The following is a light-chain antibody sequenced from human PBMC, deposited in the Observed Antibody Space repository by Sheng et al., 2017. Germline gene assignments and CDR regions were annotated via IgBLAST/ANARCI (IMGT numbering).Light chain of an antibody. CDR1: QGISIN. J-gene: IGKJ3*01. CDR2: AAS. CDR3: QNYNRAPFT. Sequence: DIQMTQSPSSLSASVGDRVTITCRASQGISINLAWYQQKPGKVPKLLISAASTLQSGVPFRFSGGGSGTDFTLTISSLQPEDVATYYCQNYNRAPFTFGPGTKVDI. V-gene: IGKV1-27*01.